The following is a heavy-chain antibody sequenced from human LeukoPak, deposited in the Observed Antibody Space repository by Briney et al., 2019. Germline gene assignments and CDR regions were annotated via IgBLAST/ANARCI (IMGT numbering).Heavy chain of an antibody. CDR2: INWNGGSI. CDR1: GFTFDDYG. V-gene: IGHV3-20*04. CDR3: ARHSYADVWHELDY. D-gene: IGHD2-15*01. Sequence: GGSLRLSCAASGFTFDDYGMSWVRQVPGKGLEWVSGINWNGGSIGYADSVKGQFTISRDNAKNSLYLQMNSLRAEDTALYYCARHSYADVWHELDYWGQGTLVTVSS. J-gene: IGHJ4*02.